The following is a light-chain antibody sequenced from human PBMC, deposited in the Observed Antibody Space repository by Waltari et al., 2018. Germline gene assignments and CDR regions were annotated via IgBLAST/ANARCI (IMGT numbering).Light chain of an antibody. V-gene: IGLV1-44*01. Sequence: QSVLPQPPSASRAPGQKVTISCSGSNSNIGGNAVHWYQHGPGTAPKFLIYNDNQRPSGNPDRFSGSKSGTSASLAISGLQSEDEADYYCATWDDSLNAQVFGGGTKVTVL. CDR2: NDN. J-gene: IGLJ3*02. CDR3: ATWDDSLNAQV. CDR1: NSNIGGNA.